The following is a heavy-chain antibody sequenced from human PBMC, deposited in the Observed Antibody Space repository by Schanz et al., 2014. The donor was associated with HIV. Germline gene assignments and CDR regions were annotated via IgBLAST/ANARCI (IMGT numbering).Heavy chain of an antibody. J-gene: IGHJ4*02. CDR3: ATAAVTDYSDN. CDR2: IQSDGPTT. Sequence: VQLVESGGGVVQPGRSLRLSCAVSGFTFSNYAMHWVRQAPGKGLEWVSRIQSDGPTTTYADSVKGRFTISRDNAKSTLYLQMNSLRGEDTAVYYCATAAVTDYSDNWGQGTLVTVSS. D-gene: IGHD2-2*01. V-gene: IGHV3-74*02. CDR1: GFTFSNYA.